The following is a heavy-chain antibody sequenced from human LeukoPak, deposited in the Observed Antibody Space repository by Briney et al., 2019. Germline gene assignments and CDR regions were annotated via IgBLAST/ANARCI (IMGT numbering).Heavy chain of an antibody. CDR3: TRGTSVTAGIDI. CDR1: GFIFSSDW. D-gene: IGHD6-13*01. J-gene: IGHJ4*02. Sequence: PGGSLRLSCGASGFIFSSDWMHWVRQAPGKGLEWVAHIDSEGTSATYGDPAKGRFTMSRYNAKNTVYLQMNSLRAEDTAVYYCTRGTSVTAGIDIWGQGTLVTVSS. V-gene: IGHV3-74*01. CDR2: IDSEGTSA.